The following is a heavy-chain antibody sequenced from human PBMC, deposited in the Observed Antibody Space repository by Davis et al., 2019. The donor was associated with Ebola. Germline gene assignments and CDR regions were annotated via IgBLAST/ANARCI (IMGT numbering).Heavy chain of an antibody. D-gene: IGHD2-2*01. J-gene: IGHJ6*02. CDR3: ARSYIVVVPAAYYYYGMDV. CDR2: MNPNSGNT. V-gene: IGHV1-8*01. CDR1: GYTFTSYD. Sequence: ASVKVSCKASGYTFTSYDINWVRQATGQGLEWLGWMNPNSGNTGYAQKFQGRVTMTRNTNISTAYMELSSLRSEDTAVYYCARSYIVVVPAAYYYYGMDVWGQGTTVTVSS.